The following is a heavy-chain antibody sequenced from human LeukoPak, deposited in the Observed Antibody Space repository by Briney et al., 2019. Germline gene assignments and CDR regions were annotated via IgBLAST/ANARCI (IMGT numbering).Heavy chain of an antibody. CDR1: GFTFSSYS. J-gene: IGHJ4*02. CDR3: ARDEPYIAAAGIDY. D-gene: IGHD6-13*01. V-gene: IGHV3-21*01. CDR2: ISSSSSYI. Sequence: GGSLRLSCEPSGFTFSSYSMNWVRQAPGKGLEWVSSISSSSSYIYYADSVKGRFTISRDNAKNSLYLQMNSLRAEDTAVYYCARDEPYIAAAGIDYWGQGTLVTVSS.